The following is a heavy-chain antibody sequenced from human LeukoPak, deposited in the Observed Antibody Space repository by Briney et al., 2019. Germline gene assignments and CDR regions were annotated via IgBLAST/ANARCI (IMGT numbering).Heavy chain of an antibody. V-gene: IGHV1-18*01. CDR1: GYTFTTYG. J-gene: IGHJ4*02. D-gene: IGHD2-8*02. CDR3: ARISSPGYCTAGTCYPAY. CDR2: ISGYNGDT. Sequence: ASVKVSCKTSGYTFTTYGLNWVRHAPGEGLEWMGWISGYNGDTNYAQKFQARLTMTRDTSTSTVYMELRSLTSDDTAVYFCARISSPGYCTAGTCYPAYWGQGTLVTVSS.